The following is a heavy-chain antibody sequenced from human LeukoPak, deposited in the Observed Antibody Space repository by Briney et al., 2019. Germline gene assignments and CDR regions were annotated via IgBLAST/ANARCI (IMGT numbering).Heavy chain of an antibody. CDR1: GYTFTTYG. CDR3: ARDCGGDCYKSGIDY. Sequence: WASVKVSCTASGYTFTTYGVSWVRQAPGRGLEWMGWISAYNTNTKYTQKLQGRITMTTDTSTSTAYMELRSLRSDDTAVYYCARDCGGDCYKSGIDYWGQGTLVTVSS. CDR2: ISAYNTNT. D-gene: IGHD2-21*02. J-gene: IGHJ4*02. V-gene: IGHV1-18*01.